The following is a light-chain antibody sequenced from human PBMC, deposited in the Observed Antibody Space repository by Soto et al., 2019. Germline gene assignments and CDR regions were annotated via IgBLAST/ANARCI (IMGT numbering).Light chain of an antibody. CDR3: QQGGNWPLT. CDR2: DAS. J-gene: IGKJ5*01. Sequence: EIVMTQSPATLSVSPVERATLSCRASESVSSHLAWYQQKRGQAPRLLIYDASSRASGIPARFSGSGSGTDFTLTISSLEPEDFAVYYCQQGGNWPLTFGQGTRLEIK. V-gene: IGKV3-11*01. CDR1: ESVSSH.